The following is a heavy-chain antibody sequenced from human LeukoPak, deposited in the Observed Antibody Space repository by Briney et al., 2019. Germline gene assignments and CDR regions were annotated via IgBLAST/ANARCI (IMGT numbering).Heavy chain of an antibody. J-gene: IGHJ4*02. CDR3: ARPQDGQWLVLGGY. V-gene: IGHV3-21*01. CDR2: ISSSSSYI. Sequence: PGGSLRLSCAASGFTFSSYSMNWVRQAPAKGLEWVSSISSSSSYIYYADSVKGRFTISRDNAKNSLYLQMNSLRAEDTAVYYCARPQDGQWLVLGGYWGQGTLVTVSS. CDR1: GFTFSSYS. D-gene: IGHD6-19*01.